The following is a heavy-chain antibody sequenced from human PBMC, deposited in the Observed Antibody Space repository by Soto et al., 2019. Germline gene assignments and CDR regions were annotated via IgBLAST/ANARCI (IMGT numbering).Heavy chain of an antibody. J-gene: IGHJ4*02. Sequence: PGESLKTPLNGLGYRLPSFWIGLVRQMPGKCLEWMGIIYHGDSDTRYSPSFQGQVTISADKSISTAYLQWSSLKASDTAMYYCARLVGSASRDDYWGQGTLVTVS. V-gene: IGHV5-51*01. CDR1: GYRLPSFW. D-gene: IGHD6-6*01. CDR3: ARLVGSASRDDY. CDR2: IYHGDSDT.